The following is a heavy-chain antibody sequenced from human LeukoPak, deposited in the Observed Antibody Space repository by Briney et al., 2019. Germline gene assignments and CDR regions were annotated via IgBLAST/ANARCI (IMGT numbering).Heavy chain of an antibody. D-gene: IGHD1-26*01. V-gene: IGHV1-8*02. CDR2: MNPNSGNT. J-gene: IGHJ4*02. CDR3: ARASGSYSF. CDR1: GYTFTGYY. Sequence: ASVKVSCKASGYTFTGYYMHWVRQATGQGLEWMGWMNPNSGNTGYAQKFQGRVTMTRNTSISTAYMELSSLRSEDTAVYYCARASGSYSFWGQGTLVTVSS.